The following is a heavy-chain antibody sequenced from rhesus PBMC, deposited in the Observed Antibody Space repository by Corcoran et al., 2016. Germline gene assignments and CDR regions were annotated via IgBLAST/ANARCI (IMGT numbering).Heavy chain of an antibody. D-gene: IGHD2-33*01. Sequence: QVQLQESGPGLVKPSETLSLTCAVSGGSISSNYWSWIRPPPGKGLVGTGRIYGRSRAPHYTPSHTRRLTISTDPSKNHVSLKLSSVTAADTAVYYCARGGLYWGQGVLVTVSS. CDR1: GGSISSNY. J-gene: IGHJ4*01. CDR3: ARGGLY. CDR2: IYGRSRAP. V-gene: IGHV4-147*01.